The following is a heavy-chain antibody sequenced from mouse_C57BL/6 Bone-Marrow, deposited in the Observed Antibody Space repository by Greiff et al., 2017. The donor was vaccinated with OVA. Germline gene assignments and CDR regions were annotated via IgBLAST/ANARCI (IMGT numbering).Heavy chain of an antibody. CDR1: GYTFTDYY. CDR2: INPCNGGT. V-gene: IGHV1-19*01. J-gene: IGHJ2*01. Sequence: EVKLVESGPVLVKPGASVKMSCKASGYTFTDYYMNWVKQSHGKSLEWIGVINPCNGGTSYNQKFKGKATLTVDKSSSTAYMELNSLTSEDSAVYYCARMDGNYEYWGQGTTLTVSS. D-gene: IGHD2-1*01. CDR3: ARMDGNYEY.